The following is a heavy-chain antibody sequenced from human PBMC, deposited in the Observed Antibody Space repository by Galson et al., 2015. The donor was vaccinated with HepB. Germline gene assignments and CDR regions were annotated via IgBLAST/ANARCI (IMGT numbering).Heavy chain of an antibody. J-gene: IGHJ4*02. V-gene: IGHV3-33*01. Sequence: SLRLSCAASGFTFSTYGMHWVRQAPGKGLEWVAVIWYDGSNKYYADSVKGRFTISRDNFKNTLYLQMNSLRAEDTAVYYCARDAEATFYYDSSGYNEDYWGQGTLVTVSS. CDR2: IWYDGSNK. CDR3: ARDAEATFYYDSSGYNEDY. CDR1: GFTFSTYG. D-gene: IGHD3-22*01.